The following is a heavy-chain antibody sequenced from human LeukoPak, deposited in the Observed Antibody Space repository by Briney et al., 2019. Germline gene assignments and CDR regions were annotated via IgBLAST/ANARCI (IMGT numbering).Heavy chain of an antibody. J-gene: IGHJ4*02. Sequence: PSETLSLTCTVSGGSISSNNYYWSWIRQPPGKGLEWIGYIDYSGNTFHNPSLKSRVTISVDTSENQFSLKVNSVTAADTAVYYCARSHVIEVTKFDCWGQGTLVTVSS. V-gene: IGHV4-30-4*01. D-gene: IGHD3-22*01. CDR3: ARSHVIEVTKFDC. CDR2: IDYSGNT. CDR1: GGSISSNNYY.